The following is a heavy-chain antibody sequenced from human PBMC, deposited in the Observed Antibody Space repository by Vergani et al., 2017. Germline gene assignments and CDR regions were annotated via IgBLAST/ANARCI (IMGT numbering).Heavy chain of an antibody. D-gene: IGHD1-1*01. CDR1: GFPFSDYG. CDR3: ARYFLTRVTTLDYYYMGV. CDR2: ISYAGNKK. J-gene: IGHJ6*03. Sequence: QVQLVESGGGEVQPGRSLRLSCSAAGFPFSDYGVHWVRQAPGKGLEWVSVISYAGNKKNYADSVKGRFTISRDNSKNTLYLEMNALRAEDTAVYYCARYFLTRVTTLDYYYMGVWVKGTKVTVSS. V-gene: IGHV3-30*03.